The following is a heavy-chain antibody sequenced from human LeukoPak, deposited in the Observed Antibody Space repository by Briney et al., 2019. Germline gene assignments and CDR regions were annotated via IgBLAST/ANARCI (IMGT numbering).Heavy chain of an antibody. V-gene: IGHV3-48*03. CDR2: ISSSGSTI. J-gene: IGHJ4*02. Sequence: GGSLRLSCAASGFTFSSYEMNWVRQAPGKGLEWVSYISSSGSTIYYADSVKGRFTISRDNAKNSLYLQMNSLRAEDMALYYCAKGDSSSWYSNFDYWGQGTLVIVSS. D-gene: IGHD6-13*01. CDR3: AKGDSSSWYSNFDY. CDR1: GFTFSSYE.